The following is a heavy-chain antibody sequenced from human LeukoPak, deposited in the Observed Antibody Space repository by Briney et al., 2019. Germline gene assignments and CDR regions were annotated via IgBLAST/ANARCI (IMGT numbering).Heavy chain of an antibody. CDR2: IIPIFGTA. J-gene: IGHJ6*03. CDR1: GGTFSSYA. D-gene: IGHD2-2*01. Sequence: ASVKLSCKASGGTFSSYAISWVRQAPGQGLEWMGGIIPIFGTANYAQKFKGRVTITTDESTSTAYMELSSLRSEDTAVYYCARGAAGYCSSTSCYEGDYYYYYMDVWGKGTTVTVSS. CDR3: ARGAAGYCSSTSCYEGDYYYYYMDV. V-gene: IGHV1-69*05.